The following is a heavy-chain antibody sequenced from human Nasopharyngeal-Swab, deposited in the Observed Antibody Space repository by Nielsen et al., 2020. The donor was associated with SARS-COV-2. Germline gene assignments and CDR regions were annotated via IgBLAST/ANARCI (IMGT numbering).Heavy chain of an antibody. Sequence: SLKTSCAASGFTFDDYAMHWVRQAPGKGLEWVSGISWNSGSIGYADSVKGRFTISRDNAKNSLYLQMNSLRAEDTALYYCARANSGWYYFDYWGQGTLVTVSS. D-gene: IGHD6-19*01. CDR1: GFTFDDYA. CDR2: ISWNSGSI. J-gene: IGHJ4*02. V-gene: IGHV3-9*01. CDR3: ARANSGWYYFDY.